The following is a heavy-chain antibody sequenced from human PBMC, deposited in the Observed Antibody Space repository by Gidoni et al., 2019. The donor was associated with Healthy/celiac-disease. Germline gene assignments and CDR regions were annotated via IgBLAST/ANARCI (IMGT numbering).Heavy chain of an antibody. J-gene: IGHJ4*02. CDR3: AHSPAYYYGSGSYIARPCHFDY. Sequence: QITLKESGPTLVKPTQTLTLTCTFSGFSPSTSGVGVAWIRQPPGKALEWLALIYWDDDKRYSPSLKSRLTITKDTSKNQVVLTMTNMDPVDTATYYCAHSPAYYYGSGSYIARPCHFDYWGQGTLVTVSS. CDR2: IYWDDDK. V-gene: IGHV2-5*02. CDR1: GFSPSTSGVG. D-gene: IGHD3-10*01.